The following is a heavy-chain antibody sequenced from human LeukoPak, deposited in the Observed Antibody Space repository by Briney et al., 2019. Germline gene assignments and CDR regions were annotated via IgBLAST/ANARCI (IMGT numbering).Heavy chain of an antibody. CDR3: ARGVRSGGSCYYFDY. CDR2: INHSGST. D-gene: IGHD2-15*01. CDR1: GGSFSGYY. V-gene: IGHV4-34*01. J-gene: IGHJ4*02. Sequence: PSETLSLTCAVYGGSFSGYYWSWIRQPPGKGLEWIGEINHSGSTNYNPSLKSRVTISVDTSKNQFSLKLSSVTAADTAVYYCARGVRSGGSCYYFDYWGQGTLVTVSS.